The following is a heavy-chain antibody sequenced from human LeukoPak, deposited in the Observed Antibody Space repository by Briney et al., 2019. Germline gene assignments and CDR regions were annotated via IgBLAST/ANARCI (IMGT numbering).Heavy chain of an antibody. CDR3: AKAAVVYYYYYMDV. Sequence: GGSLRLSCAASGLTFSSYAMSWVRQAPGKGLEWVSAISGSGGSTYYADSVKGRFTISRDNSKNTLYLQMNSLRAEDTAVYYCAKAAVVYYYYYMDVWGKGTTVTVSS. J-gene: IGHJ6*03. CDR1: GLTFSSYA. V-gene: IGHV3-23*01. CDR2: ISGSGGST.